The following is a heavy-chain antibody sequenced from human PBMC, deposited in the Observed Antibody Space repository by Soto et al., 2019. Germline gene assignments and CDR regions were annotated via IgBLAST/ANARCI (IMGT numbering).Heavy chain of an antibody. CDR1: GGSISSYY. V-gene: IGHV4-59*01. D-gene: IGHD1-26*01. Sequence: SETLSLTCTVSGGSISSYYWSWIRQPPGKGLEWIGYIYYSGSTNYNPSLKSRVTISVDTSKNQFSLKLSSVTAADTAVYYCARGGITPFHYCGQGTLVTVSS. J-gene: IGHJ4*02. CDR3: ARGGITPFHY. CDR2: IYYSGST.